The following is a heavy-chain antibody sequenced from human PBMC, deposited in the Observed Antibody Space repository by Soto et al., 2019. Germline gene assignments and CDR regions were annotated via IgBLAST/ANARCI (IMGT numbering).Heavy chain of an antibody. V-gene: IGHV2-5*02. Sequence: QITLKESGPTLVKPTQTLTLTCTFSGFSLSTSGVGVGWIRQPPGKALEWLALIYWDDDKRYSPSLKSRLTITKDTSKNQVVLTMTNMDPVDTATYYCALAWSRPGIAAAGPPYYFDYWGQGTLVTVSS. CDR2: IYWDDDK. D-gene: IGHD6-13*01. J-gene: IGHJ4*02. CDR1: GFSLSTSGVG. CDR3: ALAWSRPGIAAAGPPYYFDY.